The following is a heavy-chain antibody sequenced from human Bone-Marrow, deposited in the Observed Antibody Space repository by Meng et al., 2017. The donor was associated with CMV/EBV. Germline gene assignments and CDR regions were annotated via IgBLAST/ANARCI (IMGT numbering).Heavy chain of an antibody. D-gene: IGHD4-11*01. CDR1: GFTFSSYA. Sequence: GESLKISCAASGFTFSSYAMHWVRQAPGKGLEWVAVISYDGSNKYYADSVKGRFTISRDNSKNTLYLQMNSLRAEDTALYYCAKDIGEATVTTYGMDVWGQGTTVTVSS. CDR2: ISYDGSNK. CDR3: AKDIGEATVTTYGMDV. V-gene: IGHV3-30*04. J-gene: IGHJ6*02.